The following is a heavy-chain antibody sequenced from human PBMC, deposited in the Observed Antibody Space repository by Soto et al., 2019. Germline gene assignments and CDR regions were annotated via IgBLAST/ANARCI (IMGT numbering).Heavy chain of an antibody. D-gene: IGHD6-6*01. V-gene: IGHV1-8*01. CDR3: ARVEGQLDY. CDR1: GYTFTSFD. CDR2: MNPNNGDT. J-gene: IGHJ4*01. Sequence: QVQLVQSGAELKKPGASVKVACKTSGYTFTSFDIRWVRQASGHGLEWMGWMNPNNGDTVFAQKFQGRLSMNRNSSISTAYMELSSLRSDDKSVYYCARVEGQLDYWGQGTLVTVSS.